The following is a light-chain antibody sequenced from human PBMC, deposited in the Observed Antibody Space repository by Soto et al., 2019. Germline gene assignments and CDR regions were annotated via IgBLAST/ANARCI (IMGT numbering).Light chain of an antibody. CDR2: GAS. V-gene: IGKV3-20*01. CDR3: QQGSTTPIT. J-gene: IGKJ5*01. CDR1: QSVSSSY. Sequence: EIVLTQSPGTLSLSPGERATLSCRASQSVSSSYLAWYQQKPGQAPRLLIYGASSRATGIPDRFSGSGSGTDFTLTISRLEPEDFAVYYCQQGSTTPITFGLGTRLDTK.